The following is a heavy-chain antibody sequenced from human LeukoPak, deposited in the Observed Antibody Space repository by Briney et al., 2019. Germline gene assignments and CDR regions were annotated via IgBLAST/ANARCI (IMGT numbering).Heavy chain of an antibody. CDR1: GFTFSSYG. Sequence: GGSLRLFCAASGFTFSSYGMHWVRQAPGKGLEWVAFIRYDGTNKYYADSVKGRFTISRDNSKNTLYLQMNSLRAEDTAVYYCAKGIIRIWPCPIDYWGQGTLVTVSS. V-gene: IGHV3-30*02. CDR2: IRYDGTNK. D-gene: IGHD3-3*01. CDR3: AKGIIRIWPCPIDY. J-gene: IGHJ4*02.